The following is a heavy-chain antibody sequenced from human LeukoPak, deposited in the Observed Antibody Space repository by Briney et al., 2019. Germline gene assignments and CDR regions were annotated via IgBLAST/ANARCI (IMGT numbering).Heavy chain of an antibody. D-gene: IGHD6-13*01. CDR3: ARGGSSSWIDELDY. CDR2: INTNTGNP. J-gene: IGHJ4*02. Sequence: ASVKVSCKASGYTFTSYAMNWVRQAPGQGLEWMGWINTNTGNPTYAQGFTGRFVFSLDTSVSTTYLQISSLKAEDTAVYYCARGGSSSWIDELDYWGQGTLVTVSS. CDR1: GYTFTSYA. V-gene: IGHV7-4-1*02.